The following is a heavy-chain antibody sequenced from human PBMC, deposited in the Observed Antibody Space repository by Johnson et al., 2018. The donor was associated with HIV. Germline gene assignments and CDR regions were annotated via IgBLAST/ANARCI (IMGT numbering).Heavy chain of an antibody. D-gene: IGHD6-13*01. CDR3: VRRQYSTNWQVAFDV. V-gene: IGHV3-33*08. J-gene: IGHJ3*01. Sequence: QVQLVESGGGVVQPGRSLRLSCAAYGFTFSSYGMHWVRQAPGKGLEWVAVIWYDGSNKYYADSVKGRFTISRDNSKNTLYLQMGSLRGEDMAVYYCVRRQYSTNWQVAFDVWGQGTMVTVST. CDR1: GFTFSSYG. CDR2: IWYDGSNK.